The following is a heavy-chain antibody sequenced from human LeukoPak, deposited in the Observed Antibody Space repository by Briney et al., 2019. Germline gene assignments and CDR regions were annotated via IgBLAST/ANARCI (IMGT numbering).Heavy chain of an antibody. Sequence: QAGGSLRLSCAASEFSVGSNYMTWVRQAPGKGLEWVAVISYDGSNKYYADSVKGRFTISRDNSKNTLYLQMNSLRAEDTAVYYCAKVRWDNSGWYYLDTWGQGALVTVSS. D-gene: IGHD6-19*01. CDR1: EFSVGSNY. CDR3: AKVRWDNSGWYYLDT. CDR2: ISYDGSNK. V-gene: IGHV3-30*18. J-gene: IGHJ4*02.